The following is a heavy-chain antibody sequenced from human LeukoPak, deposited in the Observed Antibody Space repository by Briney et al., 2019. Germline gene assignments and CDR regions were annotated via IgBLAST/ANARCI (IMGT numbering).Heavy chain of an antibody. CDR2: IYSGGST. CDR1: GFTVSSNY. D-gene: IGHD3-10*01. J-gene: IGHJ4*02. V-gene: IGHV3-66*01. Sequence: GGPLRLSCAASGFTVSSNYMSWVRQAPGKGLEWVSVIYSGGSTYYADSVKGRFTISRDNSKNTLYLQMNSLRAEDTAVYYCARVLSYYGSGSYPAYIDYWGQGTLVTVSS. CDR3: ARVLSYYGSGSYPAYIDY.